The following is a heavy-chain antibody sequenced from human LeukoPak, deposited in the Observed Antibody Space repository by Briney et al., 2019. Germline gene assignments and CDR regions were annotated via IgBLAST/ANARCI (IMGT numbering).Heavy chain of an antibody. J-gene: IGHJ4*02. CDR2: IRYDESNK. D-gene: IGHD4-17*01. V-gene: IGHV3-30*02. CDR1: GFTFSSYG. Sequence: PGGSLRLSCAASGFTFSSYGMHWVRQAPGKGLEWVAFIRYDESNKYYADSVKGRVTISRDNSKNTLYLQMNSLRAEDTAVYYCAKDLTTVTSQGDYWGQGTLVTVSS. CDR3: AKDLTTVTSQGDY.